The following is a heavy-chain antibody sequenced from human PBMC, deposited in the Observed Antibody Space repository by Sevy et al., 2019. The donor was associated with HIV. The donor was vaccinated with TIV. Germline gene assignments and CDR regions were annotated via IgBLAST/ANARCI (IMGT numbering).Heavy chain of an antibody. Sequence: ASVKVSCKVSGYTLTELSMHWVRQAPGKGLEWMGGFDPEDGETIYAQKFQGRVTMTEDTSTDTAYMELSSLRSEDTAVYYCPTARTDYYDSSGYYGMDVWGQGTTVTVSS. CDR1: GYTLTELS. CDR2: FDPEDGET. J-gene: IGHJ6*02. V-gene: IGHV1-24*01. CDR3: PTARTDYYDSSGYYGMDV. D-gene: IGHD3-22*01.